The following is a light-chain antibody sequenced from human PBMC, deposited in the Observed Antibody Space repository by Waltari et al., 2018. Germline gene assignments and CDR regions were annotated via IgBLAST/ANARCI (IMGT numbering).Light chain of an antibody. V-gene: IGKV1-39*01. Sequence: DIQMTQSPSSLSASVGERVTITCRASQSISSSLNWYQQKPGKVPKLLIYAASSLQSGVPSRFSGSGSGTDFTLTISSLQPEDFATYYCQQSYSTPYTFGQGTKLEIK. J-gene: IGKJ2*01. CDR3: QQSYSTPYT. CDR1: QSISSS. CDR2: AAS.